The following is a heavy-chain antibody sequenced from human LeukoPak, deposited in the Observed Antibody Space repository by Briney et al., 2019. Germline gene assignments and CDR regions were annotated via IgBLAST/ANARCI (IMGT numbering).Heavy chain of an antibody. J-gene: IGHJ4*02. Sequence: PSETQSLTCAVSGYSISRGYYWGWIRQPPGKGLEWIGSIYHSGSTYYNPSLKCRVTISVDTSKNQFSLKLSSVTAADTAVYYCAREVGEDGYNPFDYWGQGTLVTVSS. D-gene: IGHD5-24*01. V-gene: IGHV4-38-2*02. CDR2: IYHSGST. CDR1: GYSISRGYY. CDR3: AREVGEDGYNPFDY.